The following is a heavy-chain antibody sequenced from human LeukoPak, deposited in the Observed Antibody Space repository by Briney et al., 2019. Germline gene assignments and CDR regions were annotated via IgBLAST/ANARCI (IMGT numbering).Heavy chain of an antibody. D-gene: IGHD3-3*01. CDR1: GGTFSSYA. CDR2: IIPIFGTA. Sequence: SVKVSCKASGGTFSSYAISWVRQAPGQGLEWMGGIIPIFGTANYAQKFQGRVTITTDKSTRTAYMELSSLRSENTAVYYCARSSAGGRITIFGVVMDTPFDPWGQGTLVTVSS. CDR3: ARSSAGGRITIFGVVMDTPFDP. V-gene: IGHV1-69*05. J-gene: IGHJ5*02.